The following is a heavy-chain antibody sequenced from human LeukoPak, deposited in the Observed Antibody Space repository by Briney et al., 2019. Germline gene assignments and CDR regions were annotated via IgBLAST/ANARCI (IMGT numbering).Heavy chain of an antibody. CDR3: VKDVYTSSRNFDY. Sequence: GGSLRLSCAASGFTFSNFAVTCVRQAPGKGLAWVAAISGTGAAAFYADSVKGRFTVSRDNSKSTLYLQMNSLRAEDTAVYYCVKDVYTSSRNFDYWGQGTLVTVSS. CDR1: GFTFSNFA. V-gene: IGHV3-23*01. J-gene: IGHJ4*02. CDR2: ISGTGAAA. D-gene: IGHD6-13*01.